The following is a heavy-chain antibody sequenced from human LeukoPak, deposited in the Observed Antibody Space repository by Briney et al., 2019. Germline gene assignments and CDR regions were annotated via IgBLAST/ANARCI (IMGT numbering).Heavy chain of an antibody. J-gene: IGHJ4*02. CDR1: GFTFSSYG. Sequence: GGSLRLSCAASGFTFSSYGMHWVRQAPGKGLEWVAFIRYDGSNKYYADSVKGRFTISRDNSKNTLYLQMNSLRAEDTAVYYCARDWYYDILTGSLDYWGQGTLVTVSS. CDR2: IRYDGSNK. D-gene: IGHD3-9*01. V-gene: IGHV3-30*02. CDR3: ARDWYYDILTGSLDY.